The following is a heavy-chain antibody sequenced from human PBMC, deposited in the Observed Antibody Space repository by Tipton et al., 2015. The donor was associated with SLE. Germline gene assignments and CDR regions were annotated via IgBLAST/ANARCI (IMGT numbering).Heavy chain of an antibody. Sequence: TLSLTCTVSGGSISSHYWSWIRQPPGKGLEWIGYIYYSGSTNYNPSLKSRVTISVDTSKNQFSLKLSSVTAADTAEYYCARDRIWFGEFPIWGQGTMVTVSS. D-gene: IGHD3-10*01. CDR1: GGSISSHY. J-gene: IGHJ3*02. CDR3: ARDRIWFGEFPI. V-gene: IGHV4-59*11. CDR2: IYYSGST.